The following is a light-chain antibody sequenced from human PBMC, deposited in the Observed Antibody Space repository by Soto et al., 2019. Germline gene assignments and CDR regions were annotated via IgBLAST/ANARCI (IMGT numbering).Light chain of an antibody. Sequence: DIQMTQSPSTLSVSVGDRVTITCRASQSISSWLAWYQQKPGKAPKLLIYDASSLESGVPSRFSGSGSGTEFTLTISSLLPAECATYYCQPYNRYSAPFGPGPKV. CDR3: QPYNRYSAP. CDR1: QSISSW. J-gene: IGKJ1*01. V-gene: IGKV1-5*01. CDR2: DAS.